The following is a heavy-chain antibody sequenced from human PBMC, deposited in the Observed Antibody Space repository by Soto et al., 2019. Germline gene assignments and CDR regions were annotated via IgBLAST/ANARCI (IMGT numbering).Heavy chain of an antibody. CDR1: GGTFNKYA. J-gene: IGHJ4*02. V-gene: IGHV1-69*13. CDR2: ITPLFGTP. Sequence: ASVKVSCKASGGTFNKYAIDWVRQAPGQGLEWMGGITPLFGTPNYAQRFQGRVTISADEVTSTAYMELRSLRSDDTGVYYCARQFDYDTSGYYYAYWGQGTLVTVSS. CDR3: ARQFDYDTSGYYYAY. D-gene: IGHD3-22*01.